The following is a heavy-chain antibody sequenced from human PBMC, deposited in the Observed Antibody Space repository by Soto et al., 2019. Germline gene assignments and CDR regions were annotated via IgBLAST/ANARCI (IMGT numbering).Heavy chain of an antibody. CDR3: ARARGLSWYNWFDP. CDR1: GGNFSSYA. V-gene: IGHV1-69*01. D-gene: IGHD6-13*01. Sequence: QAQLVQSGAELKKPGSSVKVSCKASGGNFSSYAISWLRQDPGQGHEWMGGIVPLFGTTNYAQKFKGRLMITADESTTTAYMELSSLRFEDTAVYYWARARGLSWYNWFDPWGQGSPVTVSS. J-gene: IGHJ5*02. CDR2: IVPLFGTT.